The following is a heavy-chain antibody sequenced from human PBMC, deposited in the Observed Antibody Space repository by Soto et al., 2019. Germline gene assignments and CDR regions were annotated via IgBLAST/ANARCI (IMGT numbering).Heavy chain of an antibody. D-gene: IGHD2-21*02. V-gene: IGHV3-9*01. Sequence: SLRLSCAASGFSIDDFALHWVRQAPGKGLEWVSSISWDSGKIGYADSVTGSFSVSRDNAKNSLFLQMSSLKPEETAFYFCAKDNPGRYRDSESTWFEAWGQGTLVTVS. CDR2: ISWDSGKI. CDR3: AKDNPGRYRDSESTWFEA. CDR1: GFSIDDFA. J-gene: IGHJ5*02.